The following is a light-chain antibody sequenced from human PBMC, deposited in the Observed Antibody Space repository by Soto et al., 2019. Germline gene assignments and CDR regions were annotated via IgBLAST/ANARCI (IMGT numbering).Light chain of an antibody. J-gene: IGLJ1*01. CDR2: DVS. CDR3: SSYTSSSTTGV. CDR1: SSDVGGYNY. V-gene: IGLV2-14*01. Sequence: QSVLTQPASVSRSPGQSITISCTGTSSDVGGYNYVSWYQQHPGKAPKLMIYDVSNRPSGVSNRFSGSKSGNTASLTISGLQAEDEADYYCSSYTSSSTTGVFGTGTKVTVL.